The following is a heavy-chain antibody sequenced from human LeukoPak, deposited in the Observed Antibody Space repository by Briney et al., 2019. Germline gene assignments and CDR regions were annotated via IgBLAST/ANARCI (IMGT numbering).Heavy chain of an antibody. V-gene: IGHV3-73*01. J-gene: IGHJ4*02. CDR3: MSPMTTVPSRDY. Sequence: GGSLRLSCAASGNSFSDHYMDWVRQAPGKGLQWVGRIRSKANSYATAYAASVKGRFTISRDDSKNTAYLQMNSLKTEDTAVYYCMSPMTTVPSRDYWGQGTLVTVSS. D-gene: IGHD4-17*01. CDR2: IRSKANSYAT. CDR1: GNSFSDHY.